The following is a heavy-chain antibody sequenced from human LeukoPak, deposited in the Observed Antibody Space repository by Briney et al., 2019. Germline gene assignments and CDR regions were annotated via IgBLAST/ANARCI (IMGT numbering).Heavy chain of an antibody. V-gene: IGHV1-8*01. CDR1: GYTFPSYD. D-gene: IGHD3-22*01. CDR3: ARGPLLTQGNYYDSSGSGDWFDP. Sequence: ASVKVSCKASGYTFPSYDINWVRQATGQGLEWMGWMNPNSGNAGYAQKFQGRVTMTRNTSISTAYMELSSLRSEDTAVYYCARGPLLTQGNYYDSSGSGDWFDPWGQGTLVTVSS. J-gene: IGHJ5*02. CDR2: MNPNSGNA.